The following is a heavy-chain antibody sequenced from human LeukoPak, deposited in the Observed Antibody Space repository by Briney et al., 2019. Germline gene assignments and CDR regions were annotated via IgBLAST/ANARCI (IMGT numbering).Heavy chain of an antibody. CDR3: AKLAPVTTGTTGWFDP. V-gene: IGHV3-23*01. J-gene: IGHJ5*02. CDR2: ISGSGGST. CDR1: GFTFSSYG. D-gene: IGHD4-17*01. Sequence: GGSLRLSCAASGFTFSSYGMHWVRQAPGKGLEWVSAISGSGGSTYYADSVKGRFTISRDNSKNTLYLQMNSLRAEDTAVYYCAKLAPVTTGTTGWFDPWGQGTLVTVSS.